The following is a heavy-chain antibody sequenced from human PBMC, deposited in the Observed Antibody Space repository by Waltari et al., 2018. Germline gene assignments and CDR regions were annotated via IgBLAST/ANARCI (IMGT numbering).Heavy chain of an antibody. V-gene: IGHV3-30*18. CDR3: AKDIRFFSSSSAVDY. Sequence: QVQLVESGGGVVQPGRSLRLSCAASGFTFSSYGMHWVRQAPGKGLEWVAVIWYDGSNKYYADSVKGRFTISRDNSKNTLYLQMNSLRAEDTAMYYCAKDIRFFSSSSAVDYWGQGTLVTVSS. J-gene: IGHJ4*02. CDR2: IWYDGSNK. CDR1: GFTFSSYG. D-gene: IGHD6-6*01.